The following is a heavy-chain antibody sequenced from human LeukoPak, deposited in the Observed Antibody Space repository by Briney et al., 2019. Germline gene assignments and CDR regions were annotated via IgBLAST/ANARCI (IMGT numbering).Heavy chain of an antibody. J-gene: IGHJ4*02. V-gene: IGHV4-39*07. CDR2: IFNSGST. CDR3: ARAEDGYQIDY. Sequence: PSVTLSLTCGVSGGSISGSSFFWGWIRQPPGNGLEWIGSIFNSGSTHYSPSLKSRVTMTVDTSKNQFSLKLSSVTAADTAVYYCARAEDGYQIDYWGQGTLVTVSS. CDR1: GGSISGSSFF. D-gene: IGHD5-24*01.